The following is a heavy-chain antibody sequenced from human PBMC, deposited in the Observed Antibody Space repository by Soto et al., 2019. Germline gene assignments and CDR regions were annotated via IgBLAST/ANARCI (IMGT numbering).Heavy chain of an antibody. CDR3: ASSAVDTARRGFDY. D-gene: IGHD5-18*01. CDR1: GFTFSSYE. CDR2: ISSSGSNI. Sequence: GGSLRLSCAASGFTFSSYEMNWVRQAPGKGLEWVAYISSSGSNIYYADSVKGRFTISRDNAKNSLYLQMNSLRAEDTAVYYCASSAVDTARRGFDYWGQGTLVTVSS. V-gene: IGHV3-48*03. J-gene: IGHJ4*02.